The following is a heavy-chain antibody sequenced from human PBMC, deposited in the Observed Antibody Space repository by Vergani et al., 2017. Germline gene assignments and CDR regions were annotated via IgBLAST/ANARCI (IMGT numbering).Heavy chain of an antibody. CDR3: AKEPALGWEHTVSHY. D-gene: IGHD1-26*01. CDR1: GFRFSSYE. Sequence: EVQLVESGGGLVQPGGSLRLPCAASGFRFSSYEMNWVRQAPGKGLEWVSYISSSGSTMYYADSVKGRFTISRDNAKNTLYLQMNSLRAEDTAVYYCAKEPALGWEHTVSHYWGQGTLVTVSS. CDR2: ISSSGSTM. J-gene: IGHJ4*02. V-gene: IGHV3-48*03.